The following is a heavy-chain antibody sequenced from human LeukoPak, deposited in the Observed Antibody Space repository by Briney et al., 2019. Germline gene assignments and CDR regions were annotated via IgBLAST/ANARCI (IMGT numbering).Heavy chain of an antibody. D-gene: IGHD3-10*01. CDR1: GGSISSSSYY. CDR2: IYYSGST. Sequence: PSETLSLTCTVSGGSISSSSYYWGWIRQPPGKGLEWIGYIYYSGSTSYNPSLKSRVTISVDTSKNQFSLKLSSVTAADTAVYYCAREGNYYGSGSYYGAFDIWGQGTMVTVSS. V-gene: IGHV4-61*05. CDR3: AREGNYYGSGSYYGAFDI. J-gene: IGHJ3*02.